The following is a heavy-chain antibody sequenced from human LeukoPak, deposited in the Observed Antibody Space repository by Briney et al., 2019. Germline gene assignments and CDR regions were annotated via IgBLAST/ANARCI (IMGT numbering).Heavy chain of an antibody. CDR1: RFTFSNYW. V-gene: IGHV3-7*01. CDR3: ARDRQIDY. CDR2: IKQDGSEK. Sequence: GGSLRLSCAASRFTFSNYWMTWVREAPGKGLGRVANIKQDGSEKHYVDSVKGRYTISRDNAKNSVYLQMNSLRAGDTAVYYCARDRQIDYWGQGTLVTVSS. J-gene: IGHJ4*02.